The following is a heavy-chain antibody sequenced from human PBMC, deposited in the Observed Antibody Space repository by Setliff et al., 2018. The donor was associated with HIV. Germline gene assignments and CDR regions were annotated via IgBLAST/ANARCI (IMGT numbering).Heavy chain of an antibody. CDR3: ARRESYYDILTGSAFDAFDI. CDR1: GGSISSRSYY. CDR2: IHTSGDT. Sequence: PSETLSLTCSVSGGSISSRSYYWSWIRQPAGKGLEWIGHIHTSGDTDYSPSLNSRVTISIDTSKKQFSLKLSSVTAADTAMYYCARRESYYDILTGSAFDAFDIWGQGTMVTVSS. J-gene: IGHJ3*02. D-gene: IGHD3-9*01. V-gene: IGHV4-61*09.